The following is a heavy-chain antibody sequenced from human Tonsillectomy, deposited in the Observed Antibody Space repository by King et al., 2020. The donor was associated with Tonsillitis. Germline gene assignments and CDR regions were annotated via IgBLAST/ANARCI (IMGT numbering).Heavy chain of an antibody. D-gene: IGHD2-2*01. CDR3: AKAASSNWYSFDY. J-gene: IGHJ4*02. CDR2: ISWNSGNI. V-gene: IGHV3-9*01. CDR1: GFTFVDYG. Sequence: VQLVESGGGLVQPGRSLRLSCSASGFTFVDYGMHWVRPAPWKGLEWGSGISWNSGNIGYADSVKGRFTISRDNAKNSLYLQMNSLRAEDTALYYCAKAASSNWYSFDYWGQGTLVTVSS.